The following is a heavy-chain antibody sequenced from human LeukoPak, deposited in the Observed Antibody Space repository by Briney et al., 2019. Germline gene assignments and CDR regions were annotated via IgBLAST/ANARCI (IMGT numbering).Heavy chain of an antibody. CDR3: ARVGGSAVATTTFDY. D-gene: IGHD5-12*01. CDR1: GYRFIDYD. Sequence: SVKVSCKASGYRFIDYDIHWVRQAPGQGLEWMGRIIPILGIANYAQKFQGRVTITADKSTSTAYMELSSLRSEDTAVYYCARVGGSAVATTTFDYWGQGTLVTVSS. V-gene: IGHV1-69*04. J-gene: IGHJ4*02. CDR2: IIPILGIA.